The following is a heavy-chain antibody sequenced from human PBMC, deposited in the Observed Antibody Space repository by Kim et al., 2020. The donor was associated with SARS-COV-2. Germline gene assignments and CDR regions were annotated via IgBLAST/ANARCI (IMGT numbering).Heavy chain of an antibody. CDR3: ASGDYGDHP. CDR2: GST. D-gene: IGHD4-17*01. Sequence: GSTNYNPSLKSRVTISVDTSKNQFALKLSSVTAADTAVYYCASGDYGDHPWGQGTLVTVSS. V-gene: IGHV4-59*09. J-gene: IGHJ5*02.